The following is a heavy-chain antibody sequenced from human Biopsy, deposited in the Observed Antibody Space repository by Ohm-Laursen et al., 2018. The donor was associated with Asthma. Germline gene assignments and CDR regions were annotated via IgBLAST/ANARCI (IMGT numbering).Heavy chain of an antibody. J-gene: IGHJ4*02. D-gene: IGHD6-19*01. CDR2: ISYDGSNK. Sequence: SLRLSCAASGFTFSSYAMHWVRQAPGKGLEWVAVISYDGSNKYYPDSVKGRFTISRDNSKNTLYLQMNSLRAEDTAVYYCAREGIAVAHFDFWGQGTLVTVSS. CDR3: AREGIAVAHFDF. V-gene: IGHV3-30-3*01. CDR1: GFTFSSYA.